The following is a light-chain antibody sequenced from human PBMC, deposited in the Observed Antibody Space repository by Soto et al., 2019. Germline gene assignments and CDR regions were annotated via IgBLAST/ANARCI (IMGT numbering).Light chain of an antibody. CDR3: QQYISYPYT. V-gene: IGKV1-5*01. J-gene: IGKJ2*01. Sequence: DIQMTQFPSTLSASVGDRVTITCRASQTTNTWLSWYQQKPGTAPKLLMYDASSLEGGVPSRFSASGSGTEFTLTISSLQADDLATYYCQQYISYPYTFGQGTKVEIK. CDR1: QTTNTW. CDR2: DAS.